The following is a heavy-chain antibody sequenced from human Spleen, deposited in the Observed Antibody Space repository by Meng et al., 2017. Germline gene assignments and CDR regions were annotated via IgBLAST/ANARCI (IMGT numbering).Heavy chain of an antibody. CDR1: GFTVSSNY. J-gene: IGHJ6*02. CDR3: ARDQGEDYAVHYYGMDV. Sequence: GESLKISCVASGFTVSSNYMSWVRQAPGKGLEWVSVIYSGDTTYYAASVRGRFTISRDKSKNTVYLHMNSLRAEDTAVYYCARDQGEDYAVHYYGMDVWGQGTTVTVSS. CDR2: IYSGDTT. V-gene: IGHV3-66*02. D-gene: IGHD3-16*01.